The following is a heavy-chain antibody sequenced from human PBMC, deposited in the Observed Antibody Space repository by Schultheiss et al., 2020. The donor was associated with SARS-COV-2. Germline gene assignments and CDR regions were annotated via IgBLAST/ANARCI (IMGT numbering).Heavy chain of an antibody. D-gene: IGHD3-3*01. CDR2: ISSSGSTI. J-gene: IGHJ6*02. Sequence: GGSLRLSCAASGFTFSDYYMSWIRQAPGKGLEWVSYISSSGSTIYYADSVKGRFTISRDNAKNSLYLQMNSLRAEDTAVYYCARAIDDFWSGYPYYYGMDVWGQGTTVTVSS. CDR3: ARAIDDFWSGYPYYYGMDV. CDR1: GFTFSDYY. V-gene: IGHV3-11*04.